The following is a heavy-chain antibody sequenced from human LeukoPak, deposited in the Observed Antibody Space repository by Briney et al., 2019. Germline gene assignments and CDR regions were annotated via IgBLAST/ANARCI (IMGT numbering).Heavy chain of an antibody. CDR1: GYNFTNYW. D-gene: IGHD3-16*01. Sequence: GESLKISCKGSGYNFTNYWIGWVRQMPGKGLEWMGIIYPGDSDVRYSPSFQGQVTISADKSINTAYLQRSSLKASDTAIYYCARGGSHFEYWGQGTLVTVSS. J-gene: IGHJ4*02. CDR3: ARGGSHFEY. CDR2: IYPGDSDV. V-gene: IGHV5-51*01.